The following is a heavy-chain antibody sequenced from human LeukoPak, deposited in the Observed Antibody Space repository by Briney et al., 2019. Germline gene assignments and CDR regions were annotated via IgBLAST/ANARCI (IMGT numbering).Heavy chain of an antibody. CDR2: ISAYNGNT. D-gene: IGHD1-1*01. Sequence: ASVKVSRKASGYTFTSYGISWVRQAPGQGLEWMGWISAYNGNTNYAQKLQGRVTMTTDTSTSTAYVELRSLRSDDTAVYYCARASLVGDNSWKAPFDYWGQGTLVTVSS. CDR1: GYTFTSYG. CDR3: ARASLVGDNSWKAPFDY. V-gene: IGHV1-18*01. J-gene: IGHJ4*02.